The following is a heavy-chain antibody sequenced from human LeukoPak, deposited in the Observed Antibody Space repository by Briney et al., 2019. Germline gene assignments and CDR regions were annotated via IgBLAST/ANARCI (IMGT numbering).Heavy chain of an antibody. CDR1: GGAISSVF. V-gene: IGHV4-4*07. J-gene: IGHJ3*01. Sequence: SETLSLTCTVSGGAISSVFWSWIRQPAGKGLEWIGRINTSGSTNCNPSLRSRVTMSVDTSKNHFSLNLTSVTAADTAVYYCGRGFSFGPTIPVVDAFDVWGQGTMVTVSS. CDR2: INTSGST. CDR3: GRGFSFGPTIPVVDAFDV. D-gene: IGHD2-2*02.